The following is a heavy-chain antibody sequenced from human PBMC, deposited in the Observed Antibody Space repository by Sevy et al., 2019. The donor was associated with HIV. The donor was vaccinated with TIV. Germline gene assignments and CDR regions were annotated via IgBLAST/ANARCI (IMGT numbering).Heavy chain of an antibody. CDR1: GFTFSDYY. CDR2: ISSSGSTI. V-gene: IGHV3-11*01. CDR3: ARDLRDYYDSSATQPDTLRRYFQH. J-gene: IGHJ1*01. D-gene: IGHD3-22*01. Sequence: GESLKISCAASGFTFSDYYMSWIRQAPGKGLEWVSYISSSGSTIYYADSVKGRFTISRDNAKNSLYLQMNSLRAEDTAVYYCARDLRDYYDSSATQPDTLRRYFQHWGQGTLVTVSS.